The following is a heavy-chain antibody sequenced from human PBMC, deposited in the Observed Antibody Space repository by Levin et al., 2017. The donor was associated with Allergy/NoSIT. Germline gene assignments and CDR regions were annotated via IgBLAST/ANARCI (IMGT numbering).Heavy chain of an antibody. V-gene: IGHV3-30*03. CDR2: MSYDGVIK. CDR1: GFTFSRYG. Sequence: GGSLRLSCAASGFTFSRYGMHWVRQAPGKGLEWVAHMSYDGVIKYFLDSVKGRFTISRDNSKNTLHLQTNSLRAEDTAIYYCARGKYSSGWFFDYWGQGTLVTVSS. J-gene: IGHJ4*02. D-gene: IGHD6-19*01. CDR3: ARGKYSSGWFFDY.